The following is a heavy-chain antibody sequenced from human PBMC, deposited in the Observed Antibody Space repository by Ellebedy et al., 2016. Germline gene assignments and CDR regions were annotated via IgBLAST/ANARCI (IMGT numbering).Heavy chain of an antibody. D-gene: IGHD1-26*01. Sequence: GESLKISXAASGFTFSSYSMNWVRQAPGKGLEWVSYISSSSSTIYYADPVKGRFTISRDNAKNSLYLQMNSLRVEDTAVYYCARVAHSGSWYLDYWGQGTLVTVPS. CDR1: GFTFSSYS. V-gene: IGHV3-48*01. CDR2: ISSSSSTI. CDR3: ARVAHSGSWYLDY. J-gene: IGHJ4*02.